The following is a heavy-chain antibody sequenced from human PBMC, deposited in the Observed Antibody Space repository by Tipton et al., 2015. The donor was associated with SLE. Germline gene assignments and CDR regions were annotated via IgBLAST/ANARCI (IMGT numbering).Heavy chain of an antibody. CDR2: IYYSGST. V-gene: IGHV4-34*01. Sequence: TLSLTCAVYGGSFSGYYWSWIRQPPGKGLEWIGSIYYSGSTYYNPSLKSRVTISVDTSKNQFSLKLSSVTAADTAVYYCARDPVPTRAVAHWGQGTLVTVSS. CDR3: ARDPVPTRAVAH. CDR1: GGSFSGYY. J-gene: IGHJ4*02. D-gene: IGHD6-19*01.